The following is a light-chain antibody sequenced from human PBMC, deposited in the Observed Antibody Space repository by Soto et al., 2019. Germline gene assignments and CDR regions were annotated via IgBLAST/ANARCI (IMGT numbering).Light chain of an antibody. CDR2: GAS. CDR1: QSVSSNY. Sequence: EIVVTQSPGTLSLSPGERATLSCRASQSVSSNYLAWYQQKPGQAPRLLIYGASSRATGIPDRFSGSGSGTDFTLTISRLEPEDFAVYYCQHYDSSPFTFGPGTKVDIK. J-gene: IGKJ3*01. CDR3: QHYDSSPFT. V-gene: IGKV3-20*01.